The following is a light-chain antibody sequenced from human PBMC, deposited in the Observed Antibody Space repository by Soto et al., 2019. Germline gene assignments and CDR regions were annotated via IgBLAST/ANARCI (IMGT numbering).Light chain of an antibody. V-gene: IGKV3-20*01. CDR3: QQYGSSGT. CDR1: QSVSSSY. Sequence: EIWLTQYPGTLSLSPGERATLSCRASQSVSSSYLAWYKQKPGQAPRLLIYGASSRATGIPDRLSGSGSGTEFTLTISRMEPEDFAVYYCQQYGSSGTFGHGTKVDIK. J-gene: IGKJ1*01. CDR2: GAS.